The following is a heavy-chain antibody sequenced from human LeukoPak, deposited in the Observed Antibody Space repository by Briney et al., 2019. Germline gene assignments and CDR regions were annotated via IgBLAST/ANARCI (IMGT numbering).Heavy chain of an antibody. V-gene: IGHV4-39*07. CDR1: GGSISSSPYY. J-gene: IGHJ6*03. D-gene: IGHD3-10*01. CDR2: IYYSGTT. Sequence: SETLSLTCTVSGGSISSSPYYWGWIRQPPGKGLEWIGSIYYSGTTHYNPSLESRVTISVDTSKNQFSLKVSSVTAADTAVYYCARVFDSGSQAYFYYMDVWGKGTTVTISS. CDR3: ARVFDSGSQAYFYYMDV.